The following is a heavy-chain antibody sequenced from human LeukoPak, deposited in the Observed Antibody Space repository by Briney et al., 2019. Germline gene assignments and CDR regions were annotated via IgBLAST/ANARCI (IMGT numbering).Heavy chain of an antibody. CDR3: ARDLGREIAAAGLYDY. D-gene: IGHD6-13*01. V-gene: IGHV4-59*11. CDR1: GGSISSHY. CDR2: IYYSGGT. Sequence: SETLSLTCTVSGGSISSHYWSWIRQPPGKGLEWIGYIYYSGGTNYNPSLKSRVTISVDTSKNQFSLKLSSVTAADTAVYYCARDLGREIAAAGLYDYWGQGTLVTVSS. J-gene: IGHJ4*02.